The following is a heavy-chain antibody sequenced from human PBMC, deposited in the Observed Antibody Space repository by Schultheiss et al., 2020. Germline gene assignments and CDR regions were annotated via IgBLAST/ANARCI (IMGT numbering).Heavy chain of an antibody. CDR1: GFTFSSYS. CDR3: ARGQWLGYYYYGMDV. Sequence: SCAASGFTFSSYSMNWVRQAPGKGLEWVAVISYDGSNKYYADSVKGRFTISRDNAKNSLYLQMNSLRAEDTAVYYCARGQWLGYYYYGMDVWGQGTTVTVSS. V-gene: IGHV3-30*03. J-gene: IGHJ6*02. D-gene: IGHD6-19*01. CDR2: ISYDGSNK.